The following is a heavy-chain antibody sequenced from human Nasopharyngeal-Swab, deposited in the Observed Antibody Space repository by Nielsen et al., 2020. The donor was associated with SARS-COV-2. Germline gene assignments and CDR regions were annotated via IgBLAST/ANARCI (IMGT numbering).Heavy chain of an antibody. CDR1: GGSISSGDYY. CDR2: IYYSGST. J-gene: IGHJ5*02. Sequence: SETLPLTCTVSGGSISSGDYYWSWIRQTPGKGLEWIGYIYYSGSTYYNPSLKSRVTISVDTSKNQSSLKLSSVTAADTAVYYCARGGYCSGGSCSARVVVDWFDPWGQGTLVTVSS. V-gene: IGHV4-30-4*01. CDR3: ARGGYCSGGSCSARVVVDWFDP. D-gene: IGHD2-15*01.